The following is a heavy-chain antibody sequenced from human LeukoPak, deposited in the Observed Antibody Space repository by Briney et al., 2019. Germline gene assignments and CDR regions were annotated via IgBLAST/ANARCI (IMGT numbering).Heavy chain of an antibody. CDR2: IYYSGST. CDR1: GGSISSTSYY. J-gene: IGHJ4*02. Sequence: PSETLSLTCIVSGGSISSTSYYWGWIRQPPGKGLEWIGSIYYSGSTYYNPSLKSRVTISVDTSKNQFSLKLSSVTAADTAVYYCARSGGGRAAAGTPFDYWGQGTLVTVSS. CDR3: ARSGGGRAAAGTPFDY. D-gene: IGHD6-13*01. V-gene: IGHV4-39*07.